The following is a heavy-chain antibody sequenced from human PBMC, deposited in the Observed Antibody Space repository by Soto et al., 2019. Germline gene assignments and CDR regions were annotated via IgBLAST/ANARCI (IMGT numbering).Heavy chain of an antibody. J-gene: IGHJ4*02. CDR3: AREPEPSAFRFDY. CDR1: EYTFTSCY. CDR2: INPGGGT. D-gene: IGHD1-26*01. V-gene: IGHV1-46*01. Sequence: QMQLVQSGTEVKTPGASVKDPCRASEYTFTSCYLHWLRQAPGQGLEWMGIINPGGGTKYVQNFQGRVTLTRDTSTSTIYRGVNSLRSEDTALYYCAREPEPSAFRFDYWGKGTLVTVSS.